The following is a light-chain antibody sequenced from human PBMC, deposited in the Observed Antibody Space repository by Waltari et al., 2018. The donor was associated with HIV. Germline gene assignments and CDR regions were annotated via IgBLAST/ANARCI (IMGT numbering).Light chain of an antibody. Sequence: EIQITQSPSSLSASVRDRVTITCRASQSISSYLNWYQQKPAKAPKLLIYAASSLHSGVPPRFSGSGSGTDFNLTITSLQPEDLATEYSQQSYSTATFGGGTKVETK. CDR1: QSISSY. V-gene: IGKV1-39*01. CDR2: AAS. J-gene: IGKJ4*01. CDR3: QQSYSTAT.